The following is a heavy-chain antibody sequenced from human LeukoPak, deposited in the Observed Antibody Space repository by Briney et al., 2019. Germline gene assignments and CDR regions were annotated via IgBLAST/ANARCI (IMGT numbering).Heavy chain of an antibody. J-gene: IGHJ4*02. CDR3: ARDYGDFWSGYYAI. D-gene: IGHD3-3*01. CDR1: GFTFSSYS. V-gene: IGHV3-21*01. Sequence: GGSLRLSCAASGFTFSSYSMNWVRQAPGKGLEWVSSISSSSSYIYYADSVKGRFTISRDNAKNSLYLQMNSLRAEDTAVYYCARDYGDFWSGYYAIWGQGTLVTVSS. CDR2: ISSSSSYI.